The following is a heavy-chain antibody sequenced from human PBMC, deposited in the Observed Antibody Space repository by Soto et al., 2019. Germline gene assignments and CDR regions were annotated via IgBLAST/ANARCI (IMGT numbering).Heavy chain of an antibody. CDR2: IYYSGST. V-gene: IGHV4-59*01. J-gene: IGHJ5*02. Sequence: SETLSLTCTASGGSISSYYWSWIRQPPGKGLEWIGYIYYSGSTNYNPSLKSRVTISVDTSKNQFSLKLSSVTAADTAVYYCARVGREMATINWFAPWGQGTLVAVSS. D-gene: IGHD5-12*01. CDR1: GGSISSYY. CDR3: ARVGREMATINWFAP.